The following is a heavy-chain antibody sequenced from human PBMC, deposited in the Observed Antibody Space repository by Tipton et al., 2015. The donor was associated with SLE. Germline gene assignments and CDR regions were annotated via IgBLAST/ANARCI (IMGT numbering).Heavy chain of an antibody. D-gene: IGHD3-10*01. Sequence: TLSLTCTVSGGSISSHYWSWIRQPPGKGLEWIGYIYYSGSTNYNPSLKSRVTISVDTSKNQFSLKLSSVTAADTAVYYCAGDPGETDAFDIWGQGTMVTVSS. V-gene: IGHV4-59*11. CDR3: AGDPGETDAFDI. J-gene: IGHJ3*02. CDR2: IYYSGST. CDR1: GGSISSHY.